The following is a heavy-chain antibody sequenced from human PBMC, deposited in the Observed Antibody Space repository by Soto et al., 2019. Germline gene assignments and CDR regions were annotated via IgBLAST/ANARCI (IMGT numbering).Heavy chain of an antibody. V-gene: IGHV3-33*01. D-gene: IGHD1-26*01. J-gene: IGHJ4*02. CDR3: ARGRVDGGELDL. Sequence: VQMVESGGGEVQPGRSLRLSCAASGFTFRTYGMYWVRQAPGKGLEWVAVIWYDASNKYYTDSANGRFTISRDNSEKTLYLQMNSLRAEYTAVYNWARGRVDGGELDLWGQLTLCTVST. CDR2: IWYDASNK. CDR1: GFTFRTYG.